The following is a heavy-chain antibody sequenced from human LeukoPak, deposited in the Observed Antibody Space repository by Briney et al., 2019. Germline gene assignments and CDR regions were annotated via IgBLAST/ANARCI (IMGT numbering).Heavy chain of an antibody. CDR3: ARIFFSGYDLYFDY. Sequence: PGGSLRLSCAASGFTFSSYWMSWVRQAPGKGLEWVANIKQDGSEKYYVDSVKGRFTISRGNAKNSLYLQMNSLRAEDTAVYYCARIFFSGYDLYFDYWGQGTLVTVSS. V-gene: IGHV3-7*01. J-gene: IGHJ4*02. CDR1: GFTFSSYW. CDR2: IKQDGSEK. D-gene: IGHD5-12*01.